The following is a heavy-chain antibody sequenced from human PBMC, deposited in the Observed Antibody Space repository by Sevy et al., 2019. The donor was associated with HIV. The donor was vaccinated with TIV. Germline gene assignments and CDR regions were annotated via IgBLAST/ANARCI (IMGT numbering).Heavy chain of an antibody. Sequence: ASVKVSCKASGFTFTSSAVQWVRQARRQRLEWIGWIVVGSGKTNYAQKFQERVTITRDMSTSTAYMELSSLRSEDTAVYYCAAEGQVGADSYFDYWGQGTLVTVSS. CDR2: IVVGSGKT. J-gene: IGHJ4*02. D-gene: IGHD1-26*01. CDR1: GFTFTSSA. V-gene: IGHV1-58*01. CDR3: AAEGQVGADSYFDY.